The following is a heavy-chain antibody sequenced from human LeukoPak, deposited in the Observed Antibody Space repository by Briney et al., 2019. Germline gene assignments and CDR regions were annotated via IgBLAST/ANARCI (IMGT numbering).Heavy chain of an antibody. CDR1: GGSISSYY. CDR2: IYYSGST. D-gene: IGHD4-17*01. CDR3: ARGVTTPLDV. J-gene: IGHJ6*04. V-gene: IGHV4-59*01. Sequence: SETLSLTCTVSGGSISSYYWSWIRQPPGKGLEWIGYIYYSGSTNYNPSLKSRVTISVDTSKNQFSLKLSSVTAADTAVYYCARGVTTPLDVWGKGTTVTISS.